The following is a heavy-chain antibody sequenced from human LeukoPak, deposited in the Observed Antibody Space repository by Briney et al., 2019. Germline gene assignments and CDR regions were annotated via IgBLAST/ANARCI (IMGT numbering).Heavy chain of an antibody. CDR3: ARMGLAYCGGDCRNFDY. J-gene: IGHJ4*02. Sequence: GGSLRLSCAASGXTVSSNYMSWVRQAPGKGLEWVSVIYSGDNTYYADSVKGRFTISRDNSKNTLSLQMNSLRAEDTAVYYCARMGLAYCGGDCRNFDYWGQGTLVTVSS. CDR2: IYSGDNT. CDR1: GXTVSSNY. D-gene: IGHD2-21*02. V-gene: IGHV3-66*01.